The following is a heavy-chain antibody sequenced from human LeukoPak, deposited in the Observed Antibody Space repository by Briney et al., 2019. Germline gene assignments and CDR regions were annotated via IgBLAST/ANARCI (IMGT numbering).Heavy chain of an antibody. J-gene: IGHJ4*02. CDR1: GFTFSNYW. Sequence: GGSLRLSCSASGFTFSNYWMHWVRQVPGKGLVWVSRINSDGSSTTYADSVKGRFTISRDNAKNTMYLQMNSLRVEDTAVYYCVQSSPTIDYWGQRTLVTVSS. CDR2: INSDGSST. CDR3: VQSSPTIDY. V-gene: IGHV3-74*01. D-gene: IGHD5-12*01.